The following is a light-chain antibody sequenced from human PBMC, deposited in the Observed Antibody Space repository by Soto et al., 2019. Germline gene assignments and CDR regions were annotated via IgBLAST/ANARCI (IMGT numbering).Light chain of an antibody. CDR1: SSDVGGYDY. CDR2: EVS. CDR3: SSYSIRTAYL. Sequence: QSVLTQPASVSGSPGQSITISCTGTSSDVGGYDYVSWYQLHPGKAPKLMVFEVSNRPSGVSYRFSGSKSGNTASLTISGLQAEEEADYFCSSYSIRTAYLFGTGTMVIVL. J-gene: IGLJ1*01. V-gene: IGLV2-14*01.